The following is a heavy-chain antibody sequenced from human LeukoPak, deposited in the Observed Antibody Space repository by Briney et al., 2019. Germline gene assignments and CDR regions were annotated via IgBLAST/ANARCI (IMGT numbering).Heavy chain of an antibody. V-gene: IGHV3-23*01. D-gene: IGHD2-21*02. CDR1: GFTFSSYA. CDR3: ARGSQVYCGGDCYYGY. J-gene: IGHJ4*02. CDR2: ISGSGGST. Sequence: GGSLRLSCAASGFTFSSYAMSWVRQAPGKGLEWVSAISGSGGSTYYADSVKGRFTISRDNSKNTLYLQMNSLRAEDTAVYYCARGSQVYCGGDCYYGYWGQGTLVTVSS.